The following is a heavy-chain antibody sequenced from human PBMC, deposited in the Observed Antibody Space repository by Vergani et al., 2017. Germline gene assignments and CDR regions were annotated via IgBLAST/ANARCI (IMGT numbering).Heavy chain of an antibody. Sequence: QLQLQESGPGLVKPSETLSLTCTVSGGSISSSSYYWGWIRQPPGKGLEWIGSIYYSGSTYYNPSLKSRVTISVDTSKNQFSLKLSSVTAADTAVYYCARQDFWSDLRTDYWGQGTLVTVSS. CDR1: GGSISSSSYY. CDR3: ARQDFWSDLRTDY. CDR2: IYYSGST. J-gene: IGHJ4*02. D-gene: IGHD3-3*01. V-gene: IGHV4-39*01.